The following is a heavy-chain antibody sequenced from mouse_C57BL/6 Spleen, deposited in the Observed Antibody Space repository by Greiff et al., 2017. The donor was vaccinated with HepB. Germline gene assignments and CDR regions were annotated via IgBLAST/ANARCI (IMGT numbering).Heavy chain of an antibody. Sequence: EVKLQQSGPELVKPGASVKISCKASGYSFTDYNMNWVKQSNGKSLEWIGVINPNYGTTSYNQKFKGKATLTVDQSSSTAYMQLNSLTSEDSAVYYCARSLITTVVGYFDVWGTGTTVTVSS. J-gene: IGHJ1*03. CDR2: INPNYGTT. CDR3: ARSLITTVVGYFDV. D-gene: IGHD1-1*01. CDR1: GYSFTDYN. V-gene: IGHV1-39*01.